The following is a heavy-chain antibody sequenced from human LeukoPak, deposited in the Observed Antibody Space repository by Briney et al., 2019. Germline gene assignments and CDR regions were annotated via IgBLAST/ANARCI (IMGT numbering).Heavy chain of an antibody. CDR2: ISAYNGNT. V-gene: IGHV1-18*01. CDR1: GYTFTSYG. Sequence: ASVKVSCKASGYTFTSYGIRWVRQAPGQGLEWMGWISAYNGNTKYAQKLQGRVTMTTDTSTSTAYMELRSLRSDDTAVYYCAREGLLTYYYDSSGPYSTVNWFDPWGQGTLVTVSS. J-gene: IGHJ5*02. CDR3: AREGLLTYYYDSSGPYSTVNWFDP. D-gene: IGHD3-22*01.